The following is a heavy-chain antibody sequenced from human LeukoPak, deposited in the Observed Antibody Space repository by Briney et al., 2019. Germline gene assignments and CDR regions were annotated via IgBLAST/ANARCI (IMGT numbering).Heavy chain of an antibody. D-gene: IGHD3-10*01. CDR1: GFTFSSYA. V-gene: IGHV3-33*08. J-gene: IGHJ5*02. Sequence: PERSLRLSCAASGFTFSSYAMHWVRQAPGKGLEGVAVIWFDGSNKYYADSVKGRFTISRDNSKNTLYLQMNSLRAEDTAVYYCARDVLWFGDPPRGFDPWGQGTLVTVSS. CDR2: IWFDGSNK. CDR3: ARDVLWFGDPPRGFDP.